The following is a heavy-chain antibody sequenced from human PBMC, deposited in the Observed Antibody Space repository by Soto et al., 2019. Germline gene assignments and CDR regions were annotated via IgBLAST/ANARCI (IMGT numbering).Heavy chain of an antibody. CDR1: GASVSSYY. J-gene: IGHJ5*02. D-gene: IGHD1-1*01. Sequence: QVQLQQSGPGLVRPSETLSLSCSVSGASVSSYYWSWVRQPPGKGLEWIGYIYYIGAYNYNPSLQSRVAIAVDTSNTQFSLKLTSVTAADRAVYYCARTPATRAWLEPRGQGNQVTVSS. V-gene: IGHV4-59*02. CDR3: ARTPATRAWLEP. CDR2: IYYIGAY.